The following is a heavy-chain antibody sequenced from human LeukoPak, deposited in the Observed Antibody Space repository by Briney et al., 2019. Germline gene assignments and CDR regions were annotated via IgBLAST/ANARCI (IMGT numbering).Heavy chain of an antibody. CDR1: GFTFSSYA. D-gene: IGHD2/OR15-2a*01. J-gene: IGHJ3*02. V-gene: IGHV3-23*01. CDR3: AKDVIARGAFDI. Sequence: PGGSLRLSCAASGFTFSSYAMSWVRQAPGKGLEWVSAISGSGGSTYYADSVKGRSTISRDNSKNTLYLQMNSLRAEDTAVYYCAKDVIARGAFDIWGQGTMVTVSS. CDR2: ISGSGGST.